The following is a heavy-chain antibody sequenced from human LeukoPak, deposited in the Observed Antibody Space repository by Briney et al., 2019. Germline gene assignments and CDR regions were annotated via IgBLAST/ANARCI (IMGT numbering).Heavy chain of an antibody. V-gene: IGHV3-23*01. CDR3: AKDCTVGASYWYFDL. Sequence: GGSLRLSCVASGVTLSNYAMSWARQAPGKGLEWVSGISSSGSGGNTYYADSVKGRFTISRDSSRNTLFLHMNTLRAEDTAIYCCAKDCTVGASYWYFDLWGRGTLVTVSS. J-gene: IGHJ2*01. CDR1: GVTLSNYA. CDR2: ISSSGSGGNT. D-gene: IGHD1-26*01.